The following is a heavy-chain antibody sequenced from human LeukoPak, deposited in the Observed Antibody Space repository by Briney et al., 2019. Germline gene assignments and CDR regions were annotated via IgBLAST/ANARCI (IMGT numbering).Heavy chain of an antibody. CDR3: AREPRWAGDLGGFDS. CDR1: DYSITSGYY. D-gene: IGHD3-16*01. Sequence: SETLSLTCTVSDYSITSGYYWGWIRQPPGKGLEWIGSIYHSGSTYYNPSLKTRVTISVDTSKNQFSLQLSSVTAADTAVYYCAREPRWAGDLGGFDSWGQGPLVTVSS. V-gene: IGHV4-38-2*02. J-gene: IGHJ4*02. CDR2: IYHSGST.